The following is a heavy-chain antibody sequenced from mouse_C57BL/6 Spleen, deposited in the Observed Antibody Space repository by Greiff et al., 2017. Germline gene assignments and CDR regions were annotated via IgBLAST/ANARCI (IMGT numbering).Heavy chain of an antibody. V-gene: IGHV3-6*01. CDR1: GYSITSGYY. CDR2: ISYDGSN. D-gene: IGHD2-1*01. Sequence: EVKLQESGPGLVKPSQSLSLTCSVTGYSITSGYYWNWIRQFPGNKLEWMGYISYDGSNNYNPSLKNRIAITRDTSKNQFFLKLNSVTTEDTATYYCARDTDYGNYAIDYWGQGTTLTVSS. CDR3: ARDTDYGNYAIDY. J-gene: IGHJ2*01.